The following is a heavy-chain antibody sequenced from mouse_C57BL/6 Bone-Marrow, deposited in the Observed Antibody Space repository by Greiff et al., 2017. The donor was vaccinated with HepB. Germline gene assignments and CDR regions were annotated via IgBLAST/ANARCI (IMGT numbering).Heavy chain of an antibody. CDR3: ARQGTGTWFAY. D-gene: IGHD4-1*01. J-gene: IGHJ3*01. V-gene: IGHV5-17*01. CDR1: GFTFSDYG. CDR2: ISSGSSTI. Sequence: EVNVVESGGGLVKPGGSLKLSCAASGFTFSDYGMHWVRQAPEKGLEWVAYISSGSSTIYYADTVKGRFTISRDNAKNTLFLQMTSLRSEDTAMYYCARQGTGTWFAYWGQGTLVTVSA.